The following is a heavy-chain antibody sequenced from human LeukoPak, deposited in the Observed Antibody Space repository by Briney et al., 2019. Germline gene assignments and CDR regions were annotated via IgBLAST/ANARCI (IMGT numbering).Heavy chain of an antibody. D-gene: IGHD6-19*01. V-gene: IGHV3-64*01. CDR1: GFTLSSYW. J-gene: IGHJ3*02. CDR3: ARDRGGGWAFDI. CDR2: ISENGGRT. Sequence: GGSLRLSCAASGFTLSSYWMHWVRQAPGKGLEYVSAISENGGRTYYANSVKGRFTNSRDNSKNTLYLQMDSVRAEDMAVYYCARDRGGGWAFDIWGQGTMVTVSS.